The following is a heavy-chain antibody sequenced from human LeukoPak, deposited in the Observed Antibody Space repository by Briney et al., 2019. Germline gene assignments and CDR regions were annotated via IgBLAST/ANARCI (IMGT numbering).Heavy chain of an antibody. J-gene: IGHJ6*03. D-gene: IGHD6-13*01. Sequence: GGSLRLSCAASGLTFDDYGMSWVRQAPGKGLEWVSGINWNGGGTGYADSVKGRFTISRDNAKNSLYLQMNSLRAEDTALYYCAREDIAAAVSDYYMDVWGKGTTVTVSS. CDR2: INWNGGGT. CDR1: GLTFDDYG. CDR3: AREDIAAAVSDYYMDV. V-gene: IGHV3-20*04.